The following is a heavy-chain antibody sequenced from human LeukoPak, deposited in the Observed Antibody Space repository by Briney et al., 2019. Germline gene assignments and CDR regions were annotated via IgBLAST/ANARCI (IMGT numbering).Heavy chain of an antibody. V-gene: IGHV3-48*03. Sequence: GGSLRLSCAASGFTFSNYEMNWVRQAPGKGLEWISHISNFGDIIHYADSVEGRFTISRDSSKNTLFLQMNRLRPEDAAVYYCAKAPVTTCRGAFCYPFDYWGLGTLVTVSS. CDR1: GFTFSNYE. CDR2: ISNFGDII. J-gene: IGHJ4*02. D-gene: IGHD2-15*01. CDR3: AKAPVTTCRGAFCYPFDY.